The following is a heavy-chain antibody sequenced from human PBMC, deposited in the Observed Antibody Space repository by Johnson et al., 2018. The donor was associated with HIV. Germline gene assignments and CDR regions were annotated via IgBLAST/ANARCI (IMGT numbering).Heavy chain of an antibody. V-gene: IGHV3-66*01. Sequence: VQLVESGGGLVQPGGSLRLSCAASGFTVSSNYMSWVRQAPGKGLEWVSVIYSGGRTYYADSVKGRFTISRDNSKNTLYLQMNSLRAEDTAVYYCARDHSRDEAFDIWGQGTMVTVSS. CDR2: IYSGGRT. J-gene: IGHJ3*02. D-gene: IGHD5-24*01. CDR1: GFTVSSNY. CDR3: ARDHSRDEAFDI.